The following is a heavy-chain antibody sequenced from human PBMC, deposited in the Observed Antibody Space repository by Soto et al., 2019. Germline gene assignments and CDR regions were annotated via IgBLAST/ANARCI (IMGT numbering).Heavy chain of an antibody. CDR3: ARVGGHCSGGSCYVNGWFDP. J-gene: IGHJ5*02. V-gene: IGHV3-11*01. Sequence: GGSLRLSCAASGFTFSDYYMSWIRQAPGKGLEWVSYISSSGSTIYYADSVKGRFTISRDNAKNSLYLQMNSLRAEDTAVYYCARVGGHCSGGSCYVNGWFDPWGQGTLVTVSS. D-gene: IGHD2-15*01. CDR2: ISSSGSTI. CDR1: GFTFSDYY.